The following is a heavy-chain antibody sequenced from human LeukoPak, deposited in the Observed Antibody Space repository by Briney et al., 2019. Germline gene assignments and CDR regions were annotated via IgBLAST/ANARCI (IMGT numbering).Heavy chain of an antibody. J-gene: IGHJ3*02. CDR1: GGSTSSGGYS. Sequence: SETLSLTCAVSGGSTSSGGYSWSWIRQPPGKGLEWIGYIHQSGSTHYNPSLKSRVTISVDRSKNQFSLKLSSVTAADTAVYYCARGVAVAPDAFDIWGQGTMVTVSS. CDR2: IHQSGST. CDR3: ARGVAVAPDAFDI. D-gene: IGHD6-19*01. V-gene: IGHV4-30-2*01.